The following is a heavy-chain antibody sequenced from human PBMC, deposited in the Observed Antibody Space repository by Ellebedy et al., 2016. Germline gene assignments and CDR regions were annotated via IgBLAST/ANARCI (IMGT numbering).Heavy chain of an antibody. CDR3: AREDDGNSVDY. CDR1: GGSISSGDYY. J-gene: IGHJ4*02. CDR2: IYYSGST. Sequence: SETLSLXXTVSGGSISSGDYYWSWIRQPPGKGLEWIGYIYYSGSTNYNPSLKSRVTISVDTSKNQFSLKLSSVTAADTAVYYCAREDDGNSVDYWGQGTLVTVSS. D-gene: IGHD4-23*01. V-gene: IGHV4-61*08.